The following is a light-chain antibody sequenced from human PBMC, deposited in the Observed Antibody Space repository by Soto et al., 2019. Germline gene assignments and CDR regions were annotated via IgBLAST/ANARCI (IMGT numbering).Light chain of an antibody. CDR3: QQYGRSPFT. V-gene: IGKV3-20*01. J-gene: IGKJ3*01. CDR1: QSVSSN. CDR2: DAS. Sequence: EIVLTQSPAALSVSPGESATLSCRASQSVSSNLAWYQQKPGQAPRLLIYDASNRATGIPDRFSGSGSGTDFTLTISRLEPEDFAVYYCQQYGRSPFTFGPGTKVDI.